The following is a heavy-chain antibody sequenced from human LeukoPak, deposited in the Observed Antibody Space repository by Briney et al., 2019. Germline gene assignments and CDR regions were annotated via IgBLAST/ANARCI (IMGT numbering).Heavy chain of an antibody. CDR2: IIPIFGTA. D-gene: IGHD1/OR15-1a*01. Sequence: SVKVSCKASGGTFSSYAISWVRQAPGQGLEWMGGIIPIFGTANYAQKFQGRVTITADESTSTAYMELSSLRSDDTTVYYCARTAPGTNLGGYYYYMDVWGKGTTVTVSS. J-gene: IGHJ6*03. CDR1: GGTFSSYA. V-gene: IGHV1-69*13. CDR3: ARTAPGTNLGGYYYYMDV.